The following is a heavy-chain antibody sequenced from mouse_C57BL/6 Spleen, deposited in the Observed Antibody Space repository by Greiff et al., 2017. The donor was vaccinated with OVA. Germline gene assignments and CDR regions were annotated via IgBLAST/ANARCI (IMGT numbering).Heavy chain of an antibody. D-gene: IGHD2-5*01. Sequence: VQLQQSGAELASPGASVTLSCKASGYTFPDPIMNWVNKRPGQGLEWLGRIYPVSGATNYTQKFLGKATFSVDRSYSTVYMGLNSLTSEDPAVYYCGRGHSNYNYAMDYWGQGTSVTVSS. V-gene: IGHV1-11*01. CDR3: GRGHSNYNYAMDY. CDR2: IYPVSGAT. J-gene: IGHJ4*01. CDR1: GYTFPDPI.